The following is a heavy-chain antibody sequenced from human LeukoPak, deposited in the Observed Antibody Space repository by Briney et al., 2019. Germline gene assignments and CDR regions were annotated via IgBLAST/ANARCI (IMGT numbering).Heavy chain of an antibody. J-gene: IGHJ3*02. CDR3: ARAHGAFEI. V-gene: IGHV3-7*01. CDR1: GFTFSHYW. CDR2: IKEDGSDK. Sequence: PGGSLRLSCVASGFTFSHYWMSWVRQAPGKGLEWVANIKEDGSDKYYVDSVKGRFTIPRDNAKNSLFLQMNSLRAEDTAVYYCARAHGAFEIWGQGTMVTASS.